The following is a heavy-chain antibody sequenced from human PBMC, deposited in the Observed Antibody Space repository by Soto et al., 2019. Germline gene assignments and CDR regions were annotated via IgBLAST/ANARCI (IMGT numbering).Heavy chain of an antibody. V-gene: IGHV3-23*01. Sequence: EVQLLESGGGLVQPGGSLRLSCAASGFTFSSYAMSWVRQAPGKGLEWVSAISGSGGSTYYADSVKGRFTSSRDNSKNTLYLQMNSLRAEDTAVYYCAKQDGPGIAAAGTVGIDYWGQGTLVTVSS. CDR1: GFTFSSYA. CDR3: AKQDGPGIAAAGTVGIDY. CDR2: ISGSGGST. J-gene: IGHJ4*02. D-gene: IGHD6-13*01.